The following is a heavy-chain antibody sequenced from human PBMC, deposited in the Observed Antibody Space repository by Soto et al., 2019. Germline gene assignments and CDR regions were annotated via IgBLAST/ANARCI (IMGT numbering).Heavy chain of an antibody. V-gene: IGHV3-33*01. J-gene: IGHJ4*02. CDR3: ARAPASIWGSPGCDYFDY. Sequence: QVQLVESGGGVVQPGRSLRLSCAASGFTFSSYGMHWVRPAPGKGLEWVAVIWYDGSNKYYASSVKGRFTISRDNSKNTLYLQMNSLRAEDTAVYYCARAPASIWGSPGCDYFDYWGQGSLVTVSS. D-gene: IGHD3-16*01. CDR2: IWYDGSNK. CDR1: GFTFSSYG.